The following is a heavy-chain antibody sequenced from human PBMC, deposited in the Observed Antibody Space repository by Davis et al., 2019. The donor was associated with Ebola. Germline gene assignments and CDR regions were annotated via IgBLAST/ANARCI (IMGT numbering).Heavy chain of an antibody. Sequence: MPSETLSLTCAVYGGSFSGYYWSWIRQPPGKGLEWIGEINHSGSTNYNPSLKSRVTISVDKSKNQFSLKLSSVTAADTAVYYCARGHIRFDPWGQGTLVTVSS. V-gene: IGHV4-34*01. D-gene: IGHD2-2*02. CDR1: GGSFSGYY. CDR2: INHSGST. CDR3: ARGHIRFDP. J-gene: IGHJ5*02.